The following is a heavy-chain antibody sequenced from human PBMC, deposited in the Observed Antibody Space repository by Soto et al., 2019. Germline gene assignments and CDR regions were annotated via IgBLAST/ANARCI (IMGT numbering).Heavy chain of an antibody. CDR2: ISYDGSTQ. CDR3: ERDRSVWGSYRSSFDW. Sequence: QVQLVESGGGVVQPGTSVKLACAASGFTFSSYSMHWVRQAPGKGLEWVAIISYDGSTQHYADSVKGRFTISRDNSESTVYLQMNSLRPEDTAVYFCERDRSVWGSYRSSFDWWGQGTLVTVSS. V-gene: IGHV3-30*04. J-gene: IGHJ4*02. CDR1: GFTFSSYS. D-gene: IGHD3-16*02.